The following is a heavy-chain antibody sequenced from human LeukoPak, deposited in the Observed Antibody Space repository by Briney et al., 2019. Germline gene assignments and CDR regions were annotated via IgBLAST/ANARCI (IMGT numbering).Heavy chain of an antibody. CDR1: GFSFSYYV. CDR2: IATDGGER. J-gene: IGHJ4*02. D-gene: IGHD5-18*01. V-gene: IGHV3-30-3*01. CDR3: ARARGDSSPASRYFDY. Sequence: GGSLRLSCAGSGFSFSYYVMHWVRQAPGRGLEWVALIATDGGERYYADSVKGRFTISRDNSKNTLYVQMNSLRPEDTAIYYCARARGDSSPASRYFDYWGQGAPVTVSS.